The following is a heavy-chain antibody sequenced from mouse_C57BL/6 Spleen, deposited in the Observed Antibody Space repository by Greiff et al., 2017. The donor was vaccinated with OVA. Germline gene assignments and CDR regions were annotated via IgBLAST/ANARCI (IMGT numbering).Heavy chain of an antibody. J-gene: IGHJ4*01. CDR3: ARRGVPYYAMDY. CDR1: GYTFTSYW. Sequence: QVQLQQPGAELVKPGASVKLSCKASGYTFTSYWMHWVKQRPGQGLEWIGMIHPNSGSTNYNEKFKSKATLTVDKSSSTAYMQLSSLTSEDSAVYYCARRGVPYYAMDYWGQGTSVTVSS. V-gene: IGHV1-64*01. CDR2: IHPNSGST.